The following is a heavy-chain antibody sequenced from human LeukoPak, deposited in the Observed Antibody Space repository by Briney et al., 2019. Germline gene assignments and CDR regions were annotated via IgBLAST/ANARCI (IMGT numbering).Heavy chain of an antibody. CDR2: INHSGST. Sequence: PSETLSLTCAVSGYSISSGYYWGWIRQPPGKGLEWIGEINHSGSTNYNPSLKSRVTISVDTSKNQFSLKLSSVTAADTAVYYCARGGWIRAFDIWGQGTMVTVSS. CDR3: ARGGWIRAFDI. CDR1: GYSISSGYY. J-gene: IGHJ3*02. V-gene: IGHV4-38-2*01. D-gene: IGHD5-18*01.